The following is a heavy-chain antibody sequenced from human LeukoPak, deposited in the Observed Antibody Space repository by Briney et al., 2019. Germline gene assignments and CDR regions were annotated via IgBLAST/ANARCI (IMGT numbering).Heavy chain of an antibody. CDR1: GFTVSSNY. D-gene: IGHD3-10*01. CDR2: IYSGGNT. V-gene: IGHV3-53*01. J-gene: IGHJ4*02. Sequence: GGSLRLPCAVSGFTVSSNYMGWVHQAPGKGLEWVSLIYSGGNTYYADSVKGRFTISRDTSKNTLFLQMNSLRAEDTALYVCARIKVITMVHGLIITSAFFDYWGQGTLVTVSS. CDR3: ARIKVITMVHGLIITSAFFDY.